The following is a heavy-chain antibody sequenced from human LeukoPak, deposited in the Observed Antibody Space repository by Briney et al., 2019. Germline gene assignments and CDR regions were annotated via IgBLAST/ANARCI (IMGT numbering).Heavy chain of an antibody. CDR2: IYHSGST. J-gene: IGHJ2*01. D-gene: IGHD6-6*01. Sequence: PSETLSLTCAASGGSISSSNWWSWVRQPPGKGLEWIGEIYHSGSTYYNPSLKSRVTISVDTSKNQFSLKLSSVTAADTAVYYCAASIAAPFDLWGRGTLVTVSS. V-gene: IGHV4-4*02. CDR3: AASIAAPFDL. CDR1: GGSISSSNW.